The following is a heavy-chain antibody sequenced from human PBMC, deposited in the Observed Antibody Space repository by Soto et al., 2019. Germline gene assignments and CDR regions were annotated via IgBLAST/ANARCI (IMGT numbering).Heavy chain of an antibody. J-gene: IGHJ4*02. CDR3: ATTGYSGYEHDY. V-gene: IGHV4-59*08. D-gene: IGHD5-12*01. CDR2: IYYSGST. CDR1: GGSISSYY. Sequence: QVQLQESGPGLVKPSETLSLTCTVSGGSISSYYWSWIRQPPGKGLEWIGYIYYSGSTNYNPSLKSRVTISVDTSKNQFSLKLSSVTAADTAVYYCATTGYSGYEHDYWGQGTLVTVSS.